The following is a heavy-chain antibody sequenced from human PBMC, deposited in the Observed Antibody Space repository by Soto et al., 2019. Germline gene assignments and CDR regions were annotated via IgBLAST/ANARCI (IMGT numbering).Heavy chain of an antibody. Sequence: GGSLRLSCVAPGFTFSNYVMSWVRQAPGKGLECVAAIAGNGGILYYTDSVKGRFSISRDNFKNTLHLQMNSLRAEDTAVYYCARRQFFSFDSWGQGILVTVSS. D-gene: IGHD6-19*01. V-gene: IGHV3-23*01. CDR1: GFTFSNYV. CDR3: ARRQFFSFDS. CDR2: IAGNGGIL. J-gene: IGHJ4*02.